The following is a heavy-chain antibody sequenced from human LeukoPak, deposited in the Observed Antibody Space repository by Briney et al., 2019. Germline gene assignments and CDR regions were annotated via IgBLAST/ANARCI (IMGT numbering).Heavy chain of an antibody. J-gene: IGHJ5*02. CDR1: GDSVTAYY. CDR2: VSHGGTT. D-gene: IGHD3/OR15-3a*01. V-gene: IGHV4-59*08. Sequence: PSETLSLTCSVSGDSVTAYYWNWIRQAPGKGLEWIGYVSHGGTTNYTPSLRSRVVMSVDTANNTISLSLASVTPADTGVYYCARLDCYNVVRLYNHWGGRTPVTVS. CDR3: ARLDCYNVVRLYNH.